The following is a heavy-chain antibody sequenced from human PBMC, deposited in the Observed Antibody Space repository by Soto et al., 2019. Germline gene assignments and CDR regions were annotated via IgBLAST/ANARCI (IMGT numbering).Heavy chain of an antibody. V-gene: IGHV1-69*12. Sequence: QVQLVQSGAEVKKPGSSVKVSCKASGGTFSSYAISWVRQAPGQGLEWMGGIIPIFGTANYAQKFQGRVTITAXXSXSRXYMELSSLRSEDTAVYYCARKGLDYYGSGSKYFDYWGQGTLVTVSS. CDR2: IIPIFGTA. D-gene: IGHD3-10*01. J-gene: IGHJ4*02. CDR1: GGTFSSYA. CDR3: ARKGLDYYGSGSKYFDY.